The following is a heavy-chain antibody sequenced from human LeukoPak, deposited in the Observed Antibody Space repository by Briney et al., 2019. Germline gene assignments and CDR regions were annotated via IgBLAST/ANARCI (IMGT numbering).Heavy chain of an antibody. Sequence: KPPETLSLTCTVSGGSISSYYWSWIRQPPGKGLEWIGYIYYSGSTNYNPSLKSRVTISVDTSKNQFSLKLSSVTAADTAVYYCARVAPTLYYDILTGYPYYFDYWGQGTLVTVSS. CDR1: GGSISSYY. CDR2: IYYSGST. CDR3: ARVAPTLYYDILTGYPYYFDY. J-gene: IGHJ4*02. D-gene: IGHD3-9*01. V-gene: IGHV4-59*01.